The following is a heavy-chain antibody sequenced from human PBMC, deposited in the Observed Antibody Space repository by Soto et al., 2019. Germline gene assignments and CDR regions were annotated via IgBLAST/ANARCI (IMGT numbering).Heavy chain of an antibody. CDR2: VNSDGSNT. CDR3: AKDWSYGLDV. D-gene: IGHD3-9*01. J-gene: IGHJ6*02. V-gene: IGHV3-74*01. Sequence: EVQLVESGGGLVQPGGSLRLSCAASGFSFSNTWMHWVRQAPGKGLVWVSHVNSDGSNTNYADFVKGRFTVSRENARDTVYLQMNSLGSDYTAVYYCAKDWSYGLDVWGQGTTVTVSS. CDR1: GFSFSNTW.